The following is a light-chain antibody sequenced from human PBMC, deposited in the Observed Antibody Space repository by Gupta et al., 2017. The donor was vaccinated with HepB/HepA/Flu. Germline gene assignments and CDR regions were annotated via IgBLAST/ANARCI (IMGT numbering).Light chain of an antibody. CDR1: QTINHF. V-gene: IGKV3-11*01. CDR3: QQRYNWPLT. Sequence: EIVLTQSPGTLSLSPGERATLSCRASQTINHFLAWYQQTPGQAPRLLIYGASNRATGIPARFSGSGSGTDFTLTISNLEPEDFAVYYCQQRYNWPLTFGGGTKVEIK. CDR2: GAS. J-gene: IGKJ4*01.